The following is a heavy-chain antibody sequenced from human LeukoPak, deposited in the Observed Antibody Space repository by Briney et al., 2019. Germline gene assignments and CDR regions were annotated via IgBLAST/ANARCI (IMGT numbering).Heavy chain of an antibody. D-gene: IGHD6-19*01. J-gene: IGHJ6*02. Sequence: PSETLSLICSVSGGSISSYYWSWIRQPPGKGLEWIAYIHYSGSTNYNPSLKSRLTISVDTSKNQFSLKLTSVTAADTAVYYCARHEPHRVPVAGTYYSYPMDVWGQGTTVTVSS. CDR3: ARHEPHRVPVAGTYYSYPMDV. CDR2: IHYSGST. V-gene: IGHV4-59*08. CDR1: GGSISSYY.